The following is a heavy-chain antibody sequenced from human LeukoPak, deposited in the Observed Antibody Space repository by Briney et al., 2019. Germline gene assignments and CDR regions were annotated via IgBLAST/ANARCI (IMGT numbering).Heavy chain of an antibody. J-gene: IGHJ6*02. CDR2: IRQDGSEK. CDR1: GFSFNYFW. V-gene: IGHV3-7*01. CDR3: ARDRDSSGYYYARSYGMDV. Sequence: PGGSLRLSCVASGFSFNYFWMSWVRQAPGKGLERVAHIRQDGSEKYYVDSVKGRFTISRDNAKNSLYLQMNSLRAEDTAVYYCARDRDSSGYYYARSYGMDVWGQGTTVTVSS. D-gene: IGHD3-22*01.